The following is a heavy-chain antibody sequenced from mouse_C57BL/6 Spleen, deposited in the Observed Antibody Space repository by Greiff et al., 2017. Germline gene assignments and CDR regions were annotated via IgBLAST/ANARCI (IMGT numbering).Heavy chain of an antibody. CDR1: GYTFTSYS. Sequence: VQLQQPGPELVKPGASVKLSCKASGYTFTSYSMHWVKQRPGQSLEWIGEIDPNDGGTIYNQKFKGKSTLTVDKSSSTAYMELRSLTSEDTAVYYCARGDDHSTSYDFDYWGQGTSLTVSS. CDR3: ARGDDHSTSYDFDY. V-gene: IGHV1-18*01. CDR2: IDPNDGGT. J-gene: IGHJ2*02. D-gene: IGHD2-14*01.